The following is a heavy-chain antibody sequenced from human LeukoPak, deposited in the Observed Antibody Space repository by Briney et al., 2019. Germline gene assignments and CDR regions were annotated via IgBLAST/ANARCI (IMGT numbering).Heavy chain of an antibody. D-gene: IGHD4-23*01. V-gene: IGHV1-8*01. J-gene: IGHJ5*02. CDR3: ARSNYGGKRWSDP. Sequence: ASVKVSCTASEYTFTSYDINWVRQATGQGLEWMGWMNPSSGSTGYAQKFQGRFTMTRDTSISTAYMELNSLGSEDTAVYFCARSNYGGKRWSDPWGQGTLVIVSS. CDR1: EYTFTSYD. CDR2: MNPSSGST.